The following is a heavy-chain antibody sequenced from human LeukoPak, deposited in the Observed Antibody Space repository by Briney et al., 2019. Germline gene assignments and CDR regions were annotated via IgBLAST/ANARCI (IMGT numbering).Heavy chain of an antibody. D-gene: IGHD2-15*01. CDR3: ARDYLTSGGGSPGFDP. CDR1: GFTFSSYS. Sequence: GGSLRLSCAASGFTFSSYSMNWVRQAPGKGLEWVSSISSSSSYIYYADSVKGRFTISRDNAKNSLYLQMNSLRAEDTAVYYCARDYLTSGGGSPGFDPWGQGTLVTVSS. J-gene: IGHJ5*02. CDR2: ISSSSSYI. V-gene: IGHV3-21*01.